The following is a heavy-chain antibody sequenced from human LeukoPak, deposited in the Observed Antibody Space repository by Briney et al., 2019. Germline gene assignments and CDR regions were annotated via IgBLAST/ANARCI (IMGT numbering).Heavy chain of an antibody. CDR1: GFTFSSYG. Sequence: VGSLRVSCTASGFTFSSYGMHWVRQAPGQGLEWVGLIRYDGSNKYYADSVKGRFTISRDKSKNTLYLQMSSLRVEDTAVYYCAKDQKSKSSSSNYYYYYMDVWGKGTTVTVSS. CDR3: AKDQKSKSSSSNYYYYYMDV. V-gene: IGHV3-30*02. D-gene: IGHD6-6*01. J-gene: IGHJ6*03. CDR2: IRYDGSNK.